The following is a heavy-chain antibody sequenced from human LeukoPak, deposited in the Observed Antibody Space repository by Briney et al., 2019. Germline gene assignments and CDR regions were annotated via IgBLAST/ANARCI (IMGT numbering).Heavy chain of an antibody. D-gene: IGHD3-22*01. J-gene: IGHJ5*02. Sequence: GESLKISCKGSGYSFTSYWIGWVRQMPGKGLEWMGIIYPGDSDTRYSPSFQGQVTISADKSISTAYLQWSSLKASDTAMYYCARLDSMIVATNWFDPWGQGTLVTVSS. CDR3: ARLDSMIVATNWFDP. CDR1: GYSFTSYW. V-gene: IGHV5-51*01. CDR2: IYPGDSDT.